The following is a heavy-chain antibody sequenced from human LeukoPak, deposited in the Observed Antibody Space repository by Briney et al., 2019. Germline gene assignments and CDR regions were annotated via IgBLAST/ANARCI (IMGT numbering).Heavy chain of an antibody. D-gene: IGHD3-9*01. J-gene: IGHJ4*02. CDR3: ARVREYDILTGYYSFDY. Sequence: ASVKVSCKASGYTFTSYDINWVRQATGQGLEWMVWMNPNSGNTGYAQKFQGRVTMTRNTSISTAYMELSSLRSEDTAVYYCARVREYDILTGYYSFDYWGQGTLVTVSS. V-gene: IGHV1-8*01. CDR2: MNPNSGNT. CDR1: GYTFTSYD.